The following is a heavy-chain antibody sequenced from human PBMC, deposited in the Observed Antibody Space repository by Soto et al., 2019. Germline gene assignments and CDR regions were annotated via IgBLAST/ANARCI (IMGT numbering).Heavy chain of an antibody. D-gene: IGHD5-18*01. J-gene: IGHJ2*01. CDR3: ARDPLWGTAMVLWYFDL. V-gene: IGHV3-30-3*01. CDR2: ISYDGSNK. Sequence: QVQLVESGGGVVQPGRSLRLSCAASGFTFNSYAMHWVRQAPGKGLEWVAIISYDGSNKYYADSVKGRFTISRDNSKNTLYLQMNSLRAEVTAVYYCARDPLWGTAMVLWYFDLWGRGTLVTVSS. CDR1: GFTFNSYA.